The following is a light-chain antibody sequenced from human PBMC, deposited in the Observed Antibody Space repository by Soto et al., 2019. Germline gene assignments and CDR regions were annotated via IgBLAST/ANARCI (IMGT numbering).Light chain of an antibody. CDR3: QQYDTSPRT. CDR1: QSVSSNY. J-gene: IGKJ1*01. V-gene: IGKV3-20*01. Sequence: EIVLTQSPGTLSLSPGERATLSCRASQSVSSNYLAWYQQKRGQAPRLLIYGASSRATGIPTRFSGSGSGTDFTLTISRLEPEAFAVYYTQQYDTSPRTFGQGIKVEI. CDR2: GAS.